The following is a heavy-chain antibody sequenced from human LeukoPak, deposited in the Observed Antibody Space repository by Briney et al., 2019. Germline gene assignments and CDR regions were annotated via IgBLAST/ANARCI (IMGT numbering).Heavy chain of an antibody. D-gene: IGHD5-12*01. V-gene: IGHV4-59*01. J-gene: IGHJ6*04. CDR1: GGSFSSYY. CDR3: ARAGYSGSDFSV. Sequence: NSSETLPLTCTLSGGSFSSYYWSWIRQPPGKGLEWIGYIYYSGSTNYNPSLKSRVTVSVDTSKNQFSLKLSSVTATDTAVYYCARAGYSGSDFSVWGKGSTVTVSS. CDR2: IYYSGST.